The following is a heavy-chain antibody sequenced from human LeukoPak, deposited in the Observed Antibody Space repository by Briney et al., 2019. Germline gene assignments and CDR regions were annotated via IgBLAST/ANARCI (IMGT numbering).Heavy chain of an antibody. CDR3: ARYIVSYPHDAFDI. CDR2: INHSGST. D-gene: IGHD1-26*01. CDR1: GGSFSGYY. Sequence: SETLSLTCAVYGGSFSGYYWSWIRQPPGKGLEWIGEINHSGSTNYNPSLKSRVTISVDTSKNQFSLKLSSVTAADTAVYYCARYIVSYPHDAFDIWGQGTMVTVSS. V-gene: IGHV4-34*01. J-gene: IGHJ3*02.